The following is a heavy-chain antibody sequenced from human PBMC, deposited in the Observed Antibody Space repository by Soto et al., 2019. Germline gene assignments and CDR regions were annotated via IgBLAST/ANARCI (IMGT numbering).Heavy chain of an antibody. Sequence: PGGSLRLSCAASGFTFDDYAMHWVRQAPGKGLEWVSGISWNSGSIGYADSVKGRFTISRDNAKNSLYLQMNSLRAEDTALYYCAKDSTVAGKYYYYMDVWGKGTTVTVSS. J-gene: IGHJ6*03. V-gene: IGHV3-9*01. CDR3: AKDSTVAGKYYYYMDV. CDR2: ISWNSGSI. CDR1: GFTFDDYA. D-gene: IGHD6-19*01.